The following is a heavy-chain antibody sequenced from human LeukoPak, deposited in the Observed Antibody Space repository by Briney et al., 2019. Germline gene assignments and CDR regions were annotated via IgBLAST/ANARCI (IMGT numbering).Heavy chain of an antibody. CDR3: ARDRGGGSYFDY. J-gene: IGHJ4*02. D-gene: IGHD3-10*01. CDR2: IWHDGSDK. V-gene: IGHV3-30*02. CDR1: GFTFSSYG. Sequence: GGSLRLSCAASGFTFSSYGMHWIRQAPGKGLEWVAIIWHDGSDKYYADSVKGRFTISRDNSKNTMYLQMNSLRAEDTAVYYCARDRGGGSYFDYWGQGTLVTVSS.